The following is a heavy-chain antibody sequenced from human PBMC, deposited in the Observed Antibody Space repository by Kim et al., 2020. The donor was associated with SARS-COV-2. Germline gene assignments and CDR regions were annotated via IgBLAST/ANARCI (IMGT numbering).Heavy chain of an antibody. CDR2: IYDSATT. J-gene: IGHJ4*02. CDR3: ARGPSSGWSYYFDY. Sequence: SETLSLTCTVSGGSISTYRWSWIRQTPGKGLEWIGYIYDSATTNYNSHLQSRVTMSLDTSKNQFSLNLRSVTAADTAVYHCARGPSSGWSYYFDYWGQGTLVTVSS. D-gene: IGHD6-19*01. CDR1: GGSISTYR. V-gene: IGHV4-59*13.